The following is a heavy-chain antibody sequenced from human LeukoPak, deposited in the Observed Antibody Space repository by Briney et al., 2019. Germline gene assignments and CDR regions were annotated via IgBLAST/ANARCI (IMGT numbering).Heavy chain of an antibody. CDR3: ARDRGPYSGYDSYYFDY. Sequence: ASVKVSRKASGYTFTSYYMHWVRQAPGQGLEWMGIINPSGGSTSYAQKFQGRVTMTRDTSTSTVYMELSSLRSEDTAVYYCARDRGPYSGYDSYYFDYWGQGTLVTVFS. CDR2: INPSGGST. D-gene: IGHD5-12*01. J-gene: IGHJ4*02. V-gene: IGHV1-46*01. CDR1: GYTFTSYY.